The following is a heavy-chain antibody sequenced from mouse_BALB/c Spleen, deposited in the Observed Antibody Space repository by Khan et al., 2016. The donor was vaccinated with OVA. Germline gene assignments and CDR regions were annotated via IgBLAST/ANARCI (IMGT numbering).Heavy chain of an antibody. J-gene: IGHJ2*01. CDR2: ITYSGNT. Sequence: EVQLQESGPGLVKPSQSLSLTCTVTGYSITSDYAWNWIRKFPGNKLEWMGYITYSGNTKYNQSLKSRITVTRDTSKNPSFLQLNSVTTEDTATYYGARMSGGDFDFWGQGTTVTVSS. CDR1: GYSITSDYA. D-gene: IGHD4-1*01. CDR3: ARMSGGDFDF. V-gene: IGHV3-2*02.